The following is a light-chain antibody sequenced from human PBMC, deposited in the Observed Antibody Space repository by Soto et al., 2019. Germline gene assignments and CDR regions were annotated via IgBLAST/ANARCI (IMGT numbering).Light chain of an antibody. CDR3: ASCEDSLNGWV. Sequence: QSVLTQPPSASGTPGQRVTISCSGSSSNVGSNTVSWYQQLPGTAPKVLIYSDDQRPSGVPDRLSGSRSGSSASLAISGLQSGDEDDYYCASCEDSLNGWVIGGGTKVAVL. CDR1: SSNVGSNT. V-gene: IGLV1-44*01. J-gene: IGLJ3*02. CDR2: SDD.